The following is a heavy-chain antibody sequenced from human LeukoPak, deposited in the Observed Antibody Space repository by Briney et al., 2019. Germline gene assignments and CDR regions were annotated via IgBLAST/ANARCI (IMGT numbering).Heavy chain of an antibody. V-gene: IGHV3-21*01. CDR3: ARAVPPYCTNGVCSSDY. Sequence: PGGSLRLSCAASGFTFSSYSMNWVRQAPGKGLEWVSSISSSSSYIYYADSVKGRFTISRDNAKNSLYLQMNGLRAEDTAVYYCARAVPPYCTNGVCSSDYWGQGTLVTVSS. CDR1: GFTFSSYS. D-gene: IGHD2-8*01. CDR2: ISSSSSYI. J-gene: IGHJ4*02.